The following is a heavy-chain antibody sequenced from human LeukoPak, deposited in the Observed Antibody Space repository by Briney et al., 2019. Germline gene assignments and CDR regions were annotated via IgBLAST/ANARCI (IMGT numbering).Heavy chain of an antibody. CDR3: ATSSGSSYYFDY. V-gene: IGHV4-39*07. D-gene: IGHD1-26*01. Sequence: KSSETLSLTCIVSGGSISTISYWGWIRQPPGKGLEWIGSMYYSGSTDYYPTLKRRVTISRDTSKNQVSLKLSSVTAADTAVYYCATSSGSSYYFDYWGQGALVTVSS. CDR2: MYYSGST. J-gene: IGHJ4*02. CDR1: GGSISTISY.